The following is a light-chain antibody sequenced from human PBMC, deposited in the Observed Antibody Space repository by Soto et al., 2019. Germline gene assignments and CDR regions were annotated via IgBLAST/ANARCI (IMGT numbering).Light chain of an antibody. CDR2: TAS. V-gene: IGKV1-5*03. CDR1: QSISSW. J-gene: IGKJ3*01. Sequence: DIPMTQSPSILPASVGDRVTITCRASQSISSWLAWYQQKPGKAPKLLIYTASSLESGVPSRFSGSGSGTEFTLTISSLQPDDFATYYCQHYNTYSGTFGPGTKVDIK. CDR3: QHYNTYSGT.